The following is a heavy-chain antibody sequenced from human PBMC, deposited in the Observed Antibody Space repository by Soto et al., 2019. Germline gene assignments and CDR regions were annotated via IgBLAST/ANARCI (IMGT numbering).Heavy chain of an antibody. J-gene: IGHJ4*02. Sequence: QLQLQESGSGLVKPSQTLSLTCAVSGGSISSGGYSWSWIRQPPGKGLEWIGYIYHSGSTYYNPPLKSRVTISVDRSKNQFSLKLSSVTAADTAVYYCARYGSGGSRYFDYWGQGTLVTVSS. CDR1: GGSISSGGYS. CDR2: IYHSGST. CDR3: ARYGSGGSRYFDY. V-gene: IGHV4-30-2*01. D-gene: IGHD3-10*01.